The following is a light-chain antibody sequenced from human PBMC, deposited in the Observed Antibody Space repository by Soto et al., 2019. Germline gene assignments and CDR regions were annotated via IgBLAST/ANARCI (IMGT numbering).Light chain of an antibody. V-gene: IGKV3-20*01. CDR3: QQFVTSTWA. J-gene: IGKJ1*01. CDR1: QSVSSRF. CDR2: GAS. Sequence: IVLTQSPGTLSVSPGESATLSCRASQSVSSRFLAWYQQKPGQAPRLPIYGASNRATGIPDRFSGSASGTDFTITLSRLQKEDCPVYDGQQFVTSTWAFGQGTKVDTK.